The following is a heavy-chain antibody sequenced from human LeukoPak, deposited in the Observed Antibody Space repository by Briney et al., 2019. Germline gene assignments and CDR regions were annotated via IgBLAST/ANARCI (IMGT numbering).Heavy chain of an antibody. CDR2: ISGDGGST. J-gene: IGHJ6*02. V-gene: IGHV3-43*02. Sequence: GGSLRLSCAASGFTFDDYAMHWVRHAPGKGLEWVSLISGDGGSTYYADSVKGRFTISRDNSKNSLYLQMNSLRTEDTALYYCAKDESNGDYDILSYGMDVWGQGTTVTVSS. D-gene: IGHD3-9*01. CDR1: GFTFDDYA. CDR3: AKDESNGDYDILSYGMDV.